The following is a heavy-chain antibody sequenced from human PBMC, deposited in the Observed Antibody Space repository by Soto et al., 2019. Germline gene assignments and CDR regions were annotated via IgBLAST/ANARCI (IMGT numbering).Heavy chain of an antibody. D-gene: IGHD6-19*01. V-gene: IGHV5-51*01. CDR3: ARGYSSGWYYSGDYAEYFQH. J-gene: IGHJ1*01. CDR1: GYTFTSYG. CDR2: IYPGDSDT. Sequence: VSCKASGYTFTSYGISWVRQMPGKGLEWMAIIYPGDSDTRYSPSFQGQVTISADKSISTAYLQWSSLKASDTAMYYCARGYSSGWYYSGDYAEYFQHWGQGTLVTVSS.